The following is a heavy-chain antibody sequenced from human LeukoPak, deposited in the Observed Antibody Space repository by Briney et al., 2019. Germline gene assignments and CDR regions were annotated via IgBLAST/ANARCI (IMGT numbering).Heavy chain of an antibody. CDR3: ARSQWLILFDY. V-gene: IGHV1-2*06. CDR1: GYTFTGYY. Sequence: ASVKVSCKASGYTFTGYYMHWVRQAPGQGREWMGRINPNSGGTNYAQKFQGRVTMTRDTSIGTAYMELSRLRSDDTAVYYCARSQWLILFDYWGQGTLVTVSS. J-gene: IGHJ4*02. CDR2: INPNSGGT. D-gene: IGHD6-19*01.